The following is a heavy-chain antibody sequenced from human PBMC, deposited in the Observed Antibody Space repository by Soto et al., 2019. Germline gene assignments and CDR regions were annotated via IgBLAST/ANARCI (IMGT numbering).Heavy chain of an antibody. CDR1: GFTFSNYG. CDR2: ISASESTT. CDR3: AKDSGYDSSGYSPADH. Sequence: EVQLLESGGGLVQPGGSLRLSCVASGFTFSNYGMSWVRQAPGKGLEWVSFISASESTTYADSVQGRFTISRDNSKNTVYLQRNSLRADDTANYYCAKDSGYDSSGYSPADHWGQGTLVTVSS. V-gene: IGHV3-23*01. D-gene: IGHD3-22*01. J-gene: IGHJ4*02.